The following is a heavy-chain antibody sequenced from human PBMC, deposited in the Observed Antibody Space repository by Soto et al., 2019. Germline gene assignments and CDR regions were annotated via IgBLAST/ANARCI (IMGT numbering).Heavy chain of an antibody. CDR2: ISSSGSTI. D-gene: IGHD3-3*01. Sequence: PGGSLRLSCAASGFTFSDYYMSWIRQAPGKGLEWVSYISSSGSTIYYADSVKGRFTISRDNAKNSLYLQMNSLRAEDTAVYYCARAFWSGYRNSPGYWGQGTLVTVSS. J-gene: IGHJ4*02. V-gene: IGHV3-11*01. CDR3: ARAFWSGYRNSPGY. CDR1: GFTFSDYY.